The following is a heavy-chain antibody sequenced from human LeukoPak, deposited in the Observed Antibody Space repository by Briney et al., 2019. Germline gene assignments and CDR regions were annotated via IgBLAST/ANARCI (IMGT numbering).Heavy chain of an antibody. Sequence: PGRSLRLSCAASGFTFSSYGMHWVRQAPGKGLEWVAVISYDGSNKYYADSVKGRFTISRDNAKNSLYLQMNRLRAEDTAVYYCARGVDTAMVTLFDYWGQGTLVTVSS. J-gene: IGHJ4*02. V-gene: IGHV3-30*03. CDR1: GFTFSSYG. CDR2: ISYDGSNK. D-gene: IGHD5-18*01. CDR3: ARGVDTAMVTLFDY.